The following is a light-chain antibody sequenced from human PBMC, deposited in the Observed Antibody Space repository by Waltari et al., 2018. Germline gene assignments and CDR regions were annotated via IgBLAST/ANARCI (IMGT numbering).Light chain of an antibody. J-gene: IGKJ3*01. V-gene: IGKV1-39*01. CDR3: QQSSTTLFT. CDR1: QNIDNY. Sequence: DIKMTQYPSSLSASVGDRVTISCRASQNIDNYLNWYQQKPGKAPELLIFAATTLQRGVPWRFSGRGSGTDFNLTITSLQPDYFATYYCQQSSTTLFTFGPGTRVDI. CDR2: AAT.